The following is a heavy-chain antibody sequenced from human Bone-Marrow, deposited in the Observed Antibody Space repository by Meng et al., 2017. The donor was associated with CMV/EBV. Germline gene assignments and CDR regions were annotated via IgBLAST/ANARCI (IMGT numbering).Heavy chain of an antibody. CDR3: ARSRSLDY. Sequence: GSLRLSCAVYGGSFSGYYWSWIRQPPGKGLEWIGEINHSGSTNYNPSLKSRVTISVDTSKNQFSLKLSSVTAADTAVYYCARSRSLDYWGQGTLVTVSS. J-gene: IGHJ4*02. CDR2: INHSGST. V-gene: IGHV4-34*01. CDR1: GGSFSGYY.